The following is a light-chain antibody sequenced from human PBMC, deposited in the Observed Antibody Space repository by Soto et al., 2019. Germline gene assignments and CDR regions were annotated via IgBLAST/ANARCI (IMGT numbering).Light chain of an antibody. Sequence: EIVLTQSPATLSVSPGERATLSCRASQSVSSYFAWYQQKPGQAPRLLIYDASNRATGVPARFSGSGSGTDFTLTISLLEPEYVAVYYWQQRRYFPVTFGQGTKVEIK. V-gene: IGKV3-11*01. CDR1: QSVSSY. J-gene: IGKJ1*01. CDR2: DAS. CDR3: QQRRYFPVT.